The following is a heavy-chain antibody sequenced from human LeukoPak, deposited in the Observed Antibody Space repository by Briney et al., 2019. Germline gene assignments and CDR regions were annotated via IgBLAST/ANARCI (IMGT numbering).Heavy chain of an antibody. Sequence: ASVKVSCKASGYTFTGYYMHWVRQAPGQGLEWMGRINPNSGGTNYAQKFQGRVTMTRDTSISTAYMELSRLRSDDTAVYYCARDPDYYDSSGYYYVAFDYWGQGTLVTVSS. CDR3: ARDPDYYDSSGYYYVAFDY. V-gene: IGHV1-2*06. D-gene: IGHD3-22*01. CDR2: INPNSGGT. J-gene: IGHJ4*02. CDR1: GYTFTGYY.